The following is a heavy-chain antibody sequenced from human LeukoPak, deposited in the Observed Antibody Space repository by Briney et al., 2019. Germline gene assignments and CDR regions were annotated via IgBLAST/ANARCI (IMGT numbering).Heavy chain of an antibody. CDR1: GGSISSYY. D-gene: IGHD5-12*01. J-gene: IGHJ5*02. CDR3: ARKQWLRFHNWFDP. Sequence: NPSETLSLTCTVSGGSISSYYWSWIRQPAGKGLEWIGRIYTSGSTNYNPSLKSRVTMSVDTSKNQFSLKLSSVTAADTAVYYCARKQWLRFHNWFDPWGQGTLVTVSS. V-gene: IGHV4-4*07. CDR2: IYTSGST.